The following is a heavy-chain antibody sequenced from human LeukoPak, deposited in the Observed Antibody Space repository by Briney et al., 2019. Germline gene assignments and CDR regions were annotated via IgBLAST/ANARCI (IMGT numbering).Heavy chain of an antibody. CDR3: ARGTLSPTATYYFDY. Sequence: SETLSLTCNVSGGSISSYYWSWIRQPAGKGLEWIGRIYPSGSTNYNPSLKSRVTISVDTSKNQFSLKLSSVTAADTAVYYCARGTLSPTATYYFDYWGQGTLVTVSS. CDR2: IYPSGST. J-gene: IGHJ4*02. CDR1: GGSISSYY. V-gene: IGHV4-4*07. D-gene: IGHD3-10*01.